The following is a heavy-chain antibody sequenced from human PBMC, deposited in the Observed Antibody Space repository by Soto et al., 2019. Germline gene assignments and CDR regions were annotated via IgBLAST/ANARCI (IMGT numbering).Heavy chain of an antibody. CDR1: GFTFGDYA. J-gene: IGHJ3*02. CDR2: IRSKAYGGTT. D-gene: IGHD1-26*01. CDR3: TTGERVGVHDAFDI. V-gene: IGHV3-49*03. Sequence: GGSLRLSCTASGFTFGDYAMSWFRQAPGKGLEWVGFIRSKAYGGTTEYAASVKGRFTISRDDSKSIAYLQMNSLKTEDTAVYYCTTGERVGVHDAFDIWGQGTMVTVSS.